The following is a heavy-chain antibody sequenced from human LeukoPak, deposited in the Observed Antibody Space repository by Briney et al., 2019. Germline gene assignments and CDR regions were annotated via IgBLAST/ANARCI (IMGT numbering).Heavy chain of an antibody. CDR3: ARDSYYYDSSGLDY. V-gene: IGHV4-59*11. CDR2: IYYSGST. J-gene: IGHJ4*02. Sequence: PSETLSLTCTVSGGSISSHYWSWIRQPPGKGLEWIGYIYYSGSTNYNPSLKSRVTISVDTSKNQFSLKLSSVTAADTAVYYCARDSYYYDSSGLDYWGQGTLVTVSS. CDR1: GGSISSHY. D-gene: IGHD3-22*01.